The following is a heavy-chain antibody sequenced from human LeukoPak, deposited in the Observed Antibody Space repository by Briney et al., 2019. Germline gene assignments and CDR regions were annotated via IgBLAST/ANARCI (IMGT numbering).Heavy chain of an antibody. Sequence: SETLSLTCAVYGGSFSGYYWSWIRQPPGKGLEWIGEINHSGSTNYNPSLKSRVTISVDTSKNQFSLKLSCVTAADTAVYYCARKLMTTVTILFDYWGQGTLVTVSS. CDR1: GGSFSGYY. J-gene: IGHJ4*02. CDR2: INHSGST. D-gene: IGHD4-17*01. CDR3: ARKLMTTVTILFDY. V-gene: IGHV4-34*01.